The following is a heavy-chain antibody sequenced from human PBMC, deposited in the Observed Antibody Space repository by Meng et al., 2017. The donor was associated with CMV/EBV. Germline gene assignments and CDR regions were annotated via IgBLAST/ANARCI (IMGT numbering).Heavy chain of an antibody. D-gene: IGHD2-2*01. V-gene: IGHV4-34*01. CDR2: INHSGST. Sequence: GSVRVYYWSVIRQPPGKGLEWIGEINHSGSTNYNPSLKSRVTISVDTSKNQFSLKLSSVTAADTAVYYCARARCSGTSCYLPKRFDPWGQGTLVTVSS. CDR3: ARARCSGTSCYLPKRFDP. CDR1: GSVRVYY. J-gene: IGHJ5*02.